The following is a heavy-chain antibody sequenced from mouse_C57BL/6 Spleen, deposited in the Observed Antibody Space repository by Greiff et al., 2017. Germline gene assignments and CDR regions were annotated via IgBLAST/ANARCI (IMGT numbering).Heavy chain of an antibody. D-gene: IGHD3-2*02. CDR2: ISYSGST. J-gene: IGHJ3*01. CDR1: GYSITSGYD. CDR3: ARPDSSGYGVFAY. Sequence: EVKLQESGPGMVKPSQSLSLTCTVTGYSITSGYDWHWIRHFPGNKLEWMGYISYSGSTNYNPSLKSRISITHDTSKNHFFLKLNSVTTEDTATYYCARPDSSGYGVFAYWGQGTLVTVSA. V-gene: IGHV3-1*01.